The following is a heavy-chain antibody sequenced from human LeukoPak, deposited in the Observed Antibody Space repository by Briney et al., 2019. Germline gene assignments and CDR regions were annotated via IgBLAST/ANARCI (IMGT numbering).Heavy chain of an antibody. CDR3: ARRSSSWYWFDP. Sequence: SETLSLTCTVSGGSISSSSYYWGWIRQPPGKGLEGIVSIYYSGSSYYNSSLKSRVTISVNTSTHQFSLKLSSVTAADTAVYYCARRSSSWYWFDPWGQGTLVTVSS. CDR1: GGSISSSSYY. V-gene: IGHV4-39*01. D-gene: IGHD6-13*01. J-gene: IGHJ5*02. CDR2: IYYSGSS.